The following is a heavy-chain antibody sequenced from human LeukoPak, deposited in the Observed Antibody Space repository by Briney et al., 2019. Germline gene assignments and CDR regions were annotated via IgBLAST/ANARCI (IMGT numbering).Heavy chain of an antibody. CDR1: GGTFSSYA. V-gene: IGHV1-46*01. J-gene: IGHJ4*02. Sequence: ASVKVSCKASGGTFSSYAISWVRQAPGQGLEWMGIITPSSGSTTYTQKFQGRVTMTRDTSTSTVYMELSSLRSEDTAVYYCARVVADSSGWETLDYWGQGTLVIVPS. D-gene: IGHD6-19*01. CDR3: ARVVADSSGWETLDY. CDR2: ITPSSGST.